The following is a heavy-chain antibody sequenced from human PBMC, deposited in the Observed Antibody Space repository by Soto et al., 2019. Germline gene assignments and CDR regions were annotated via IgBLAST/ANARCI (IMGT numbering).Heavy chain of an antibody. Sequence: PSETLSLTCTVSGGSISSGGYYWSWIRQHPGKGLEWIGYIYYSGSTYYNPSLKSRVTISVDTSKNQFSLKLSSVTAADTAVYYCARSGDDFWSGYIKSYYYYGMDVWGQGTTVTVSS. J-gene: IGHJ6*02. D-gene: IGHD3-3*01. CDR1: GGSISSGGYY. CDR3: ARSGDDFWSGYIKSYYYYGMDV. CDR2: IYYSGST. V-gene: IGHV4-31*03.